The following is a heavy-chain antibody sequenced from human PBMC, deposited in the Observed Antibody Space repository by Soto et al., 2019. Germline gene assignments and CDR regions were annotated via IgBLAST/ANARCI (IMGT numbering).Heavy chain of an antibody. D-gene: IGHD5-12*01. J-gene: IGHJ5*02. Sequence: VAVIWYDGSNKYYADSVKGRFTISRDNSKNTLYLQMNSLRAEDTAVYYCARDPGRGSPPSNWFDPWGQGTLVTVSS. V-gene: IGHV3-33*01. CDR2: IWYDGSNK. CDR3: ARDPGRGSPPSNWFDP.